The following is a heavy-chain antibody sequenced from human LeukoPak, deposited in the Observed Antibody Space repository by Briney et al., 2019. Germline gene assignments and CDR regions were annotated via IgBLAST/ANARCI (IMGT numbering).Heavy chain of an antibody. CDR3: ARDAEYYYDSSAIGSFDY. V-gene: IGHV4-31*03. D-gene: IGHD3-22*01. CDR1: GGSISSGGYY. J-gene: IGHJ4*02. CDR2: IYYSGST. Sequence: SETLSLTCTVFGGSISSGGYYWSWIRQHPGKGLEWIGYIYYSGSTYYNPSLKSRVTISVDTSKNQFSLKLSSVTAADTAVYYCARDAEYYYDSSAIGSFDYWGQGTLVTVSS.